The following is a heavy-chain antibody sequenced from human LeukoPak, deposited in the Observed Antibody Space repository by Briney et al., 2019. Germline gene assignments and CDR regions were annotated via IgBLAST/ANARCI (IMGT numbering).Heavy chain of an antibody. CDR1: GFTFSSYS. J-gene: IGHJ4*02. CDR2: ISSSSYI. Sequence: GGSLRLSCAASGFTFSSYSMNWVRQAPGKGLEWVSSISSSSYIYYADSVKGRFTISRDNAKNSLYLQMNSLRAEDTAVYYCASGGIYDSSGYYPDYFDYWGQGTLVTVSS. V-gene: IGHV3-21*01. D-gene: IGHD3-22*01. CDR3: ASGGIYDSSGYYPDYFDY.